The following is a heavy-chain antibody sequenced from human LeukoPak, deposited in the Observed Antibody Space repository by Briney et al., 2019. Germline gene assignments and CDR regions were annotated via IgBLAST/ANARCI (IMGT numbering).Heavy chain of an antibody. CDR2: IYHNGNT. CDR3: ARLSITMILVVITEYYFDY. V-gene: IGHV4-38-2*01. Sequence: SSETLSLTCAVSGYSISSGYYWGWIRQPPGKGLEGIGSIYHNGNTYYNPSLKGRVTISVDTSKNQFSLKLSSVTAADTAVYYCARLSITMILVVITEYYFDYWGQGTLVTVSS. J-gene: IGHJ4*02. D-gene: IGHD3-22*01. CDR1: GYSISSGYY.